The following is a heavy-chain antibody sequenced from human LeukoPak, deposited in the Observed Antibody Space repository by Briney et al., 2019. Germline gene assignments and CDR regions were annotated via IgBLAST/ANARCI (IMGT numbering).Heavy chain of an antibody. V-gene: IGHV3-74*01. D-gene: IGHD1-26*01. CDR3: ARDSEWELLL. Sequence: GGSLRLSCAASGFTFRSYWMHWVRQAPGKGLVWVSRINIDGSSGSYADSVEGRFTISRDNAKNTLYLQMNSLRAEDTAVYYCARDSEWELLLWGQGTLVTVSS. J-gene: IGHJ4*02. CDR2: INIDGSSG. CDR1: GFTFRSYW.